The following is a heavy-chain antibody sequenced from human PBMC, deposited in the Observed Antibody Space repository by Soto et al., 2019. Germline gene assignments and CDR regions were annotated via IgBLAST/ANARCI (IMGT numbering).Heavy chain of an antibody. CDR2: IYYSGST. CDR3: ARVRDFWSGFYYYYGMDV. J-gene: IGHJ6*02. Sequence: SETLSLTCTVSGGSISSGGYYWSWIRQHPGKGLEWIGYIYYSGSTYYNPSLKSRVTISVDTSKNQFSLKLSSVTAADTAVYYCARVRDFWSGFYYYYGMDVWGQGTTVTVSS. D-gene: IGHD3-3*01. V-gene: IGHV4-31*03. CDR1: GGSISSGGYY.